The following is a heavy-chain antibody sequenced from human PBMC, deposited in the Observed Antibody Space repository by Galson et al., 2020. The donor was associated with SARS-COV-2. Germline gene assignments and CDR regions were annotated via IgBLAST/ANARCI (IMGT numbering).Heavy chain of an antibody. J-gene: IGHJ4*02. D-gene: IGHD2-8*01. CDR1: GYTFTNYD. V-gene: IGHV1-8*01. Sequence: ASVKVSCKASGYTFTNYDINWVRQASGQSLEWMGWMNPKSGNTEYAQKFQGRVSMTRDTSMSTAYMELSSLRSDDTAVYFCSRYPAGVSSDYWGQGTLVTVSA. CDR3: SRYPAGVSSDY. CDR2: MNPKSGNT.